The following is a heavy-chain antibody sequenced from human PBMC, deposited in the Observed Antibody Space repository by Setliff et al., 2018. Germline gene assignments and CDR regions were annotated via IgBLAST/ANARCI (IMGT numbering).Heavy chain of an antibody. V-gene: IGHV4-4*02. Sequence: PSETLSLTCAVSGVSINSLTWWSWVRQPPGKGLEWIGEIYHDGNPIYNPSAVHYNPSLQSRVTISLDTSKNQFSLKLTSVTAADTAVYYCARSYHLVLTNWFDAWGQGIRVTVSS. J-gene: IGHJ5*02. CDR1: GVSINSLTW. CDR2: IYHDGNP. D-gene: IGHD1-26*01. CDR3: ARSYHLVLTNWFDA.